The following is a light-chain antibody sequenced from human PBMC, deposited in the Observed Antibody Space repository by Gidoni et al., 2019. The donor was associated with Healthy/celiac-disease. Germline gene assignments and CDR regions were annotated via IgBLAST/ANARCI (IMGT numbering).Light chain of an antibody. CDR2: AAS. J-gene: IGKJ4*01. CDR3: QKYNSAPLT. CDR1: QGISYY. Sequence: DIQMTQSPSSLSAAVGDRVTITCRASQGISYYLAWYQQKPGKVPKLLIYAASTLQSGLPSRFSGSGSGTDFTLTISSLQPEDVATYYCQKYNSAPLTFGGGTKVEIK. V-gene: IGKV1-27*01.